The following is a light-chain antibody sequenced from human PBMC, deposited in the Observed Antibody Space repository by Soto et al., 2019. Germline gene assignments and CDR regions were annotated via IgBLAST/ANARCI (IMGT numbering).Light chain of an antibody. CDR3: QQYNSYPYT. J-gene: IGKJ2*01. V-gene: IGKV3-20*01. CDR1: QSVSYSY. Sequence: EIVLTQSPGTLSLSPGERATLSCRASQSVSYSYLAWYQQKPGQAPRLLIYGASIRATGIPDRFSGSGSGTDFTLTISSLQSDDFATYYCQQYNSYPYTFGQGTKLEIK. CDR2: GAS.